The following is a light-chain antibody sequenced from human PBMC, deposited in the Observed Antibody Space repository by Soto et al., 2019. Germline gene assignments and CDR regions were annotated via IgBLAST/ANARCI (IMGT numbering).Light chain of an antibody. CDR3: QSYDSRLSAYV. Sequence: QSVLTQPPSVSGAPGQRVTISCTGSNSNIGAGYDVHWYLQLPGTAPKLLVYSNNNRPSGVPDRFSGFKSGTSASLAITGLQAEDEADYYCQSYDSRLSAYVFGTGTKLTVL. CDR2: SNN. CDR1: NSNIGAGYD. V-gene: IGLV1-40*01. J-gene: IGLJ1*01.